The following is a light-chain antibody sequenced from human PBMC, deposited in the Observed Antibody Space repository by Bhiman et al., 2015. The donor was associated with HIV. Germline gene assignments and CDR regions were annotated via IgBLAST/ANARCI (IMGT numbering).Light chain of an antibody. J-gene: IGLJ2*01. CDR1: SSDVGGYNY. V-gene: IGLV2-14*03. CDR2: DVS. CDR3: AAWDDSLNGLVV. Sequence: QSALTQPASVSGSPGQSITISCTGTSSDVGGYNYVSWYLQHPGKAPKLMIYDVSNRPSGVSNRFSGSKSGNTASLTISGLQAEDEADYYCAAWDDSLNGLVVFGGGTKLTVL.